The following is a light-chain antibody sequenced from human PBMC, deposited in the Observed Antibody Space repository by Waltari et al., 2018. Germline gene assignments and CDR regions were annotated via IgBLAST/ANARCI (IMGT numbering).Light chain of an antibody. CDR3: SSYAGRDILV. V-gene: IGLV2-8*01. J-gene: IGLJ2*01. Sequence: QSALTQPPSASGSPGQSVAISCTGTSSDVGGSNYVSWYQQHPGKAPRLMIYEVYKRPSGVPDRFSGSKSGNTASLTVSGLQAEDEADYYCSSYAGRDILVFGGGTRLTVL. CDR1: SSDVGGSNY. CDR2: EVY.